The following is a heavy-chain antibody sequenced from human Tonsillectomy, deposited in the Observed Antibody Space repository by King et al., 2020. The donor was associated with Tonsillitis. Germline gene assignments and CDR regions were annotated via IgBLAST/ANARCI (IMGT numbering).Heavy chain of an antibody. CDR3: ARGILEWLFGDNYYYYMDV. D-gene: IGHD3-3*01. V-gene: IGHV4-61*02. Sequence: QLQESGPGLVKPSQTLSLTFTVSCGSITRGSYYWNWIRQPAGKGLEWVGRIFTSGGTNYHPPLESRVTMSVDTSKNQFSLKLGSVTAADTAVYYCARGILEWLFGDNYYYYMDVWGKGTTVTVSS. CDR1: CGSITRGSYY. J-gene: IGHJ6*03. CDR2: IFTSGGT.